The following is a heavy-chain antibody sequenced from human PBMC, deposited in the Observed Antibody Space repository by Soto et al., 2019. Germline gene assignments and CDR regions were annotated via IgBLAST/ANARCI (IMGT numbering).Heavy chain of an antibody. CDR3: ARIPRSGWYYFDY. V-gene: IGHV1-2*04. CDR2: INPNSGGT. Sequence: ASVKVSCKASGYTFTGYYMHWVRQAPGQGREWMGWINPNSGGTNYAQKFQGWVTMTRDTSISTAYMELSRLRSDDTAVYYCARIPRSGWYYFDYWGQGTLVTVSS. J-gene: IGHJ4*02. D-gene: IGHD6-19*01. CDR1: GYTFTGYY.